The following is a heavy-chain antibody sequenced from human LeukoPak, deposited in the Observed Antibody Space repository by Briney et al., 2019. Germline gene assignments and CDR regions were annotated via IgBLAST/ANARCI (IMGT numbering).Heavy chain of an antibody. D-gene: IGHD6-6*01. CDR1: GGSISSSSYY. CDR3: ARRASSSSSRWFDP. J-gene: IGHJ5*02. V-gene: IGHV4-39*01. Sequence: SETLSLTCIASGGSISSSSYYWAWIRQPPGKGLEWIGTIYYTGSNYYNPSPKSRVTISVDTSKNQFSLKLSSVTAADTAVYYCARRASSSSSRWFDPWGHGTLVTVSS. CDR2: IYYTGSN.